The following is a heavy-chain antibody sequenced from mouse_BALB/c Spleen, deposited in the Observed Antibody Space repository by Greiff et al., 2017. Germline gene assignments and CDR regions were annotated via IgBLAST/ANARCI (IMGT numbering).Heavy chain of an antibody. CDR1: GYSLTSGYY. J-gene: IGHJ4*01. CDR3: AREMLYYGSSYYAMDY. CDR2: ISYDGSN. Sequence: ESGPGLVKPSQSLSLTCSVTGYSLTSGYYWNWIRQFPGNKLEWMGYISYDGSNNYNPSLKNRISITRDTSKNQFFLKLNSVTTEDTATYYCAREMLYYGSSYYAMDYWGQGTSVTVSS. D-gene: IGHD1-1*01. V-gene: IGHV3-6*02.